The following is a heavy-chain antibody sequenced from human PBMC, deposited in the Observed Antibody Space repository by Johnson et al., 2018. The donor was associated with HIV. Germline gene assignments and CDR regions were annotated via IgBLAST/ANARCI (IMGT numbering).Heavy chain of an antibody. V-gene: IGHV3-74*02. J-gene: IGHJ3*01. D-gene: IGHD5-18*01. CDR2: INSDGRSR. CDR3: ARCTYYMDTQAVDF. Sequence: VQLVESGGGVVQPGRSLRLSCAASGFTISNHWMHWVRQAPGKGLVWVSRINSDGRSRNYEDSVKGRFTISRDNAKHTLYLQINSLRPADTAVYYCARCTYYMDTQAVDFWGQGTMVTVSS. CDR1: GFTISNHW.